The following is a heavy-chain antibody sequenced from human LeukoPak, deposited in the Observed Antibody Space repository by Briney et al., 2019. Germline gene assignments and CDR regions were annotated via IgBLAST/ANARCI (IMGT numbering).Heavy chain of an antibody. D-gene: IGHD6-13*01. Sequence: PSETLSLTCTVSGGSISSYYWSWIRQPPGKGLEWIGYIYYSGSTNYNPSLKSRVTISVDTSKNQFSLKLSSVTAADTAVYYCAKSMGYSRSAFYYFDYWGQGTLVTVSS. CDR3: AKSMGYSRSAFYYFDY. J-gene: IGHJ4*02. V-gene: IGHV4-59*01. CDR1: GGSISSYY. CDR2: IYYSGST.